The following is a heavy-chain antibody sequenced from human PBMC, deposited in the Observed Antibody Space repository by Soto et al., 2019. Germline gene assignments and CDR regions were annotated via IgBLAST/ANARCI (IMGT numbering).Heavy chain of an antibody. CDR3: AKDRLGGHFDY. Sequence: EVQMLDSGGGLVQPGGSLRLSYAASGFTFNNYAVNWVSQAPGKGLEWVATISGTGGSTYYADSVKGRVTISTDNSKNTLYLQMKSLRVEDTAVYYCAKDRLGGHFDYSGQGTQVSVSS. J-gene: IGHJ4*02. CDR2: ISGTGGST. V-gene: IGHV3-23*01. CDR1: GFTFNNYA.